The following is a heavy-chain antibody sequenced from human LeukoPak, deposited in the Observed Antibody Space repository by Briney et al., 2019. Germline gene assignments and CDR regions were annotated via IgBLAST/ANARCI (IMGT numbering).Heavy chain of an antibody. D-gene: IGHD6-13*01. CDR1: GFIFSDYW. V-gene: IGHV3-7*01. CDR3: VRAGIGAGGTGY. CDR2: IKPDGSEK. J-gene: IGHJ4*02. Sequence: GGSLRLSCAASGFIFSDYWMSWVRQAPGKGLEWVANIKPDGSEKYYVDSVEGRFTVSRDNTENSMNLQMKSLRADDTAVYCCVRAGIGAGGTGYWGQGILVTVSS.